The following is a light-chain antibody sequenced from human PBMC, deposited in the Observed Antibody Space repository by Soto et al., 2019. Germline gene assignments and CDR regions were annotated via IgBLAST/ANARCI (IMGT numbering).Light chain of an antibody. J-gene: IGKJ4*01. V-gene: IGKV1-8*01. CDR3: QQYYSYLT. Sequence: AIRTTESPSSFSASTGDRVTITCRASQGISSYLAWYQQKPGKAPKLLIYAASTLQSGVPSRFSGSGSGTDFTLTISCLQSEDFATYYCQQYYSYLTFGGGTKVDI. CDR2: AAS. CDR1: QGISSY.